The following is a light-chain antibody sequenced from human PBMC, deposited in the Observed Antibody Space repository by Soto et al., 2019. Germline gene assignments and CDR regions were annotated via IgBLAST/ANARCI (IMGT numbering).Light chain of an antibody. CDR1: SSDVGRYNF. J-gene: IGLJ1*01. CDR3: CSDAGSGIYV. CDR2: EVT. Sequence: QSVLTQPASVSGSPGQSITISCTGTSSDVGRYNFVSWYQQHPGKVPKVMIYEVTKRPPGVSNRFSGSKSGNTAFLTISGLQAEDEADYYCCSDAGSGIYVFGTGTQLPS. V-gene: IGLV2-23*02.